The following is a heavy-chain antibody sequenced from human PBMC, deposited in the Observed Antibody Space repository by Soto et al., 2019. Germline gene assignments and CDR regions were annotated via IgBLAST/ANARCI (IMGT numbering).Heavy chain of an antibody. CDR3: ARHVNEYDSSGYYSDYFDY. D-gene: IGHD3-22*01. CDR2: IYYSGST. CDR1: GGSISSYY. V-gene: IGHV4-59*08. J-gene: IGHJ4*02. Sequence: SETLSLTCTVSGGSISSYYWSWIRQPPGKGLEWIGYIYYSGSTNYNPSLKSRVTISVDTSKNQFSLKLSSVTAADTAVYYCARHVNEYDSSGYYSDYFDYWGQGTLVTVSS.